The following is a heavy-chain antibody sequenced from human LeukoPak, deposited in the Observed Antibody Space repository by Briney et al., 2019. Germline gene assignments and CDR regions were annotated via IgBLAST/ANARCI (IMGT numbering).Heavy chain of an antibody. J-gene: IGHJ6*03. CDR1: GGSISRYY. CDR2: VYDSGTT. Sequence: PSETLSLTCTVSGGSISRYYWSWIRQPPGKGLDWFGYVYDSGTTNYNPSLKRRVTISVDTSKNQFSLKLSSVTAADTAVYYCARSSPPHYYYYMDVWGKGTTVTVSS. D-gene: IGHD2-2*01. V-gene: IGHV4-59*01. CDR3: ARSSPPHYYYYMDV.